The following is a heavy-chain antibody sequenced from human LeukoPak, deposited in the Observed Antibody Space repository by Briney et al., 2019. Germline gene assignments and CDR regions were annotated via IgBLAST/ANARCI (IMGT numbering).Heavy chain of an antibody. V-gene: IGHV1-69*05. CDR2: IIPIFGTA. J-gene: IGHJ4*02. D-gene: IGHD3-22*01. CDR1: GYTFTGYY. CDR3: ASGHDSSDYYSY. Sequence: SVKVSCKASGYTFTGYYMHWVRQAPGQGLEWMGEIIPIFGTANYAQKFQGRVTITTDESTTTAYMELSSLRSEDTAVYYCASGHDSSDYYSYWGQGTLVTVSS.